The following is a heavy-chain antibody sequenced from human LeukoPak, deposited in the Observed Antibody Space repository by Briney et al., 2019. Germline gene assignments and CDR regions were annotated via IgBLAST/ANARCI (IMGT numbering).Heavy chain of an antibody. CDR3: ASCPQTTVVTYGGADMDV. V-gene: IGHV4-39*07. J-gene: IGHJ6*03. Sequence: SETLSLTCTVSGGSISSSSYYWGWIRQPPGKGLEWIGSIYYSGSTYYNPSLKSRVTISVDTSKNQFSLKLSSVTAADTAVYYCASCPQTTVVTYGGADMDVWGKGTTVTVSS. CDR2: IYYSGST. D-gene: IGHD4-23*01. CDR1: GGSISSSSYY.